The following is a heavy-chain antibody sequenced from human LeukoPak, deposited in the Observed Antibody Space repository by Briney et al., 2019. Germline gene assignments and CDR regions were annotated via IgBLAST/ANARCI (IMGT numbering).Heavy chain of an antibody. V-gene: IGHV1-69*13. J-gene: IGHJ4*02. Sequence: GASVKVSCKASGGTFSSYAISWVRQAPGQGLEWMGGIIPIFGTANYAQKFQGRVTITADESTSTAYMELSSLRSEDTAVYYCARGSRYDILTGYLDYWGQGTLVTVSS. CDR2: IIPIFGTA. D-gene: IGHD3-9*01. CDR3: ARGSRYDILTGYLDY. CDR1: GGTFSSYA.